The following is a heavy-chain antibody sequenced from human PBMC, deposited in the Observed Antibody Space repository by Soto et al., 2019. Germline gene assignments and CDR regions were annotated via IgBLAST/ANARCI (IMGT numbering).Heavy chain of an antibody. V-gene: IGHV3-23*01. CDR2: MGGSSSTT. CDR1: GLTFSNYA. J-gene: IGHJ4*02. D-gene: IGHD1-7*01. Sequence: GGSLRLSCATSGLTFSNYAMSWVRQAPGGGLEWVSSMGGSSSTTYYADSVRGRFTISRDRSKNTLYLQMSSLRAEDTALYYCAKNQERELPRVIDFWCQGALVTVSP. CDR3: AKNQERELPRVIDF.